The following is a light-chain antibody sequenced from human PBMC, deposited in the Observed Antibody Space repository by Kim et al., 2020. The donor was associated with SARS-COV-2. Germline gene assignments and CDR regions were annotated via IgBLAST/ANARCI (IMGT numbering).Light chain of an antibody. CDR1: SSNIGSNY. CDR3: AAWDDSLSGQVV. J-gene: IGLJ2*01. CDR2: RNN. Sequence: QSVLTQPPSASGTPGQRVTISCSGSSSNIGSNYVYWYQQLPGTAPKLLIYRNNQRPSGVPDRFPGSKSGTSASLAISGLRSEDEADYYCAAWDDSLSGQVVFGGGTQLTVL. V-gene: IGLV1-47*01.